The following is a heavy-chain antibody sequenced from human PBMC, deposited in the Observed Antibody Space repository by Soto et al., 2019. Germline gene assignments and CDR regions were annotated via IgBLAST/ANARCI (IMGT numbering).Heavy chain of an antibody. D-gene: IGHD6-13*01. J-gene: IGHJ4*02. V-gene: IGHV3-9*01. CDR1: GFTFDDYA. CDR3: ANLAAPSDY. CDR2: ISWNSGSI. Sequence: EVQLVESGGGLVQPGRSLRLSCAASGFTFDDYAMHWVRQAPGKGLEWVSGISWNSGSIGYADSVKGRFTISRDNAKNSLYLQMNSLRAEDTALYYCANLAAPSDYWGQGTLVIVSS.